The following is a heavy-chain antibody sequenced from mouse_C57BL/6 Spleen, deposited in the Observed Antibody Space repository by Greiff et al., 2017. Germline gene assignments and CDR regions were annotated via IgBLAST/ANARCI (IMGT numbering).Heavy chain of an antibody. CDR3: ARLRRGAWFAC. V-gene: IGHV5-17*01. CDR1: GFTFSDYG. J-gene: IGHJ3*01. D-gene: IGHD2-4*01. Sequence: EVQRVESGGGLVKPGGSLKLSCAASGFTFSDYGMHWVRQAPEKGLEWVAYISSGSSTIYYADTVKGRFTISRDSAKNTLFLQMTSLRSESTATYYCARLRRGAWFACWGQGTLVTVSA. CDR2: ISSGSSTI.